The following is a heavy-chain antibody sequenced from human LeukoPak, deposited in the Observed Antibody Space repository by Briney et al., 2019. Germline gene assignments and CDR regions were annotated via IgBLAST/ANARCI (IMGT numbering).Heavy chain of an antibody. CDR2: IRAYNGNT. D-gene: IGHD1-26*01. J-gene: IGHJ4*02. Sequence: ASVKVSCNAAGGTFSSYAISWVRQTPAQGLEWMGWIRAYNGNTNYAQKLQGRVTMTTDTSTSTAYMELRSLRSDDTAVYYCARDTELFDYWGQGTLVTVS. V-gene: IGHV1-18*01. CDR1: GGTFSSYA. CDR3: ARDTELFDY.